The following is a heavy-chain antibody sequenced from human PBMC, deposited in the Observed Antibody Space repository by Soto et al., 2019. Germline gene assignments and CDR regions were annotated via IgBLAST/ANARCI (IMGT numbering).Heavy chain of an antibody. Sequence: PGGSLRLSCAASGFTFSSYGVHWVRQAPGKGLEWVAVIWYDGSNKYYADSVKGRFTISRDNSKNTLYLQMNSLRAEDTAVYYCARDHVTMVRGYWFDPWGQGTLVTVSS. CDR2: IWYDGSNK. J-gene: IGHJ5*02. CDR1: GFTFSSYG. V-gene: IGHV3-33*01. CDR3: ARDHVTMVRGYWFDP. D-gene: IGHD3-10*01.